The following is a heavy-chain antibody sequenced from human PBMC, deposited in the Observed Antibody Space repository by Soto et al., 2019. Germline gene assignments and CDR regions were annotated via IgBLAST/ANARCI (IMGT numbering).Heavy chain of an antibody. CDR2: ISRSGGST. Sequence: GGSLRLSCAASGFTFRSYAMSWVRQAPGKGLEGVSGISRSGGSTNYADSVKGRFTISRDNSKNTLFLQMTSLRAEDTAIYYYAKVFGQGSWYSLELVHYMDVWGKGTTVTVSS. CDR3: AKVFGQGSWYSLELVHYMDV. V-gene: IGHV3-23*01. D-gene: IGHD6-13*01. J-gene: IGHJ6*03. CDR1: GFTFRSYA.